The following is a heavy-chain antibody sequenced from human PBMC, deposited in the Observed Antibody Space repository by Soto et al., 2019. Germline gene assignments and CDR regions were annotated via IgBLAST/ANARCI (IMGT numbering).Heavy chain of an antibody. J-gene: IGHJ6*02. CDR3: ARDSSYCSSTSCYTGRYYYGMDV. V-gene: IGHV4-31*03. D-gene: IGHD2-2*02. Sequence: QVQLQESGPGLVKPSQTLSLTCTVSGGSISSGGYYWSWIRQHPGKGLEWIVYIYYSGSTYYNLSLKSRVTISVDTSKNQFSLKLSSVTAADTAVYYCARDSSYCSSTSCYTGRYYYGMDVWGQGTTVTVSS. CDR2: IYYSGST. CDR1: GGSISSGGYY.